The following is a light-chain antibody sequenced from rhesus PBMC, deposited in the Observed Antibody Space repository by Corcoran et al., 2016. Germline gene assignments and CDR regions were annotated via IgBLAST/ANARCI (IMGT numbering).Light chain of an antibody. V-gene: IGLV2-32*02. CDR2: EVN. CDR1: SSDIGGYNY. J-gene: IGLJ6*01. CDR3: SSYTGSDTFV. Sequence: QAVLTQPRSVSGSPGQSVTISCTGTSSDIGGYNYVSWYQQHPGTAPKLMISEVNKRPSGVSDRFSGSRSGNTVSLTISGLQAEDEADYYCSSYTGSDTFVFGSGTKLTIL.